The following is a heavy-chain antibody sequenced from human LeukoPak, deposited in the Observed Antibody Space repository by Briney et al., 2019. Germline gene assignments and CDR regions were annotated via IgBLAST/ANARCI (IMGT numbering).Heavy chain of an antibody. CDR3: ARPQLDFDY. CDR1: GGSISSSSYY. V-gene: IGHV4-39*01. Sequence: SETLSLTCTVSGGSISSSSYYWGWIRQPPGKGLEWIGSIYYSGSTYYNPSLKSRVTISVDTSKNQFSLKLSSVTAADTAVYYCARPQLDFDYWGQGTPVTVSS. J-gene: IGHJ4*02. CDR2: IYYSGST.